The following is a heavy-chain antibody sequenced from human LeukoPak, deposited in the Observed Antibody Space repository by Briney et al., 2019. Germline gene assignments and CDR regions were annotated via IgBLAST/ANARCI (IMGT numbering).Heavy chain of an antibody. J-gene: IGHJ6*03. D-gene: IGHD2-2*01. CDR1: GGSISSYY. Sequence: SETLSLTCTVSGGSISSYYWSWIRQPAGKGLEWIGRIYTSGSTNYNPSLKSRVTMSVDTSKNQFSLKLSSVTAADTAVYYCARDRVVVPAAIYYYYYYMDVRGKGTTVTVSS. V-gene: IGHV4-4*07. CDR2: IYTSGST. CDR3: ARDRVVVPAAIYYYYYYMDV.